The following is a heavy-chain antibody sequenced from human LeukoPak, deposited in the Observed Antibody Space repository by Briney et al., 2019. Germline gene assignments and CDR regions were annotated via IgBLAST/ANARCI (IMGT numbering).Heavy chain of an antibody. CDR2: IYHSGST. J-gene: IGHJ4*02. Sequence: NPSETLSLTCTVSGYSISSGYYWGWIRQPPGKGLEWIGSIYHSGSTYYNPSLKSRVTISVDTSKNQFSLKLSSVTAADTAVYYCARFDSSGYYQFDYWGQGTLVTVSS. CDR3: ARFDSSGYYQFDY. V-gene: IGHV4-38-2*02. CDR1: GYSISSGYY. D-gene: IGHD3-22*01.